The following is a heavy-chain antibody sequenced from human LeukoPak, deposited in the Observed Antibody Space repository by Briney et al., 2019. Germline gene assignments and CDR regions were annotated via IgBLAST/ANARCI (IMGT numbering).Heavy chain of an antibody. J-gene: IGHJ6*02. V-gene: IGHV4-59*01. CDR2: IYYSGST. CDR3: ARVVTNFYYGMDV. Sequence: PSGTLSLTCTVSGDSISSYYWNWIRQSPGQGLEWIGYIYYSGSTNYNPSLKSRVTMSVDTSKNQFSLKLSSVTAADTAVYYRARVVTNFYYGMDVWGQGTTVTVSS. CDR1: GDSISSYY. D-gene: IGHD2-21*02.